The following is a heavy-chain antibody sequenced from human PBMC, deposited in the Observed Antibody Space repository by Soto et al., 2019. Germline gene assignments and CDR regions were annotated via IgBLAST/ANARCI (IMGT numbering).Heavy chain of an antibody. D-gene: IGHD2-8*01. J-gene: IGHJ3*02. CDR3: ARPYCTNGVCYEARDAFDI. CDR1: GGTFSSYT. V-gene: IGHV1-69*02. CDR2: IIPILGIA. Sequence: ASVKVSCKASGGTFSSYTISWVRQAPGQGLEWMGMIIPILGIANYAQKFQGRVTITEDKSTSTAYMELSSLRSEDTAVYYCARPYCTNGVCYEARDAFDIWGQGTMVTVSS.